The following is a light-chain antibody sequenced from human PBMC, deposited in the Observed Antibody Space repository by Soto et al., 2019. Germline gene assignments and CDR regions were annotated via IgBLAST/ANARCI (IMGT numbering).Light chain of an antibody. CDR2: AAS. Sequence: DIQMTQSPSSVSASVGDRATITCRASQGISRWLAWYQQKPGKAPKLLIYAASSLQSGVPSRFSGSGSGTDFTLTISSLQPEDFATYYCQEANSFPPWTFGQGTKVDIK. J-gene: IGKJ1*01. CDR3: QEANSFPPWT. CDR1: QGISRW. V-gene: IGKV1-12*01.